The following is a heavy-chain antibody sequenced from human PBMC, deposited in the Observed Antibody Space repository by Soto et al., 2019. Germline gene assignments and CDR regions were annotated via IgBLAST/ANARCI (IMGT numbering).Heavy chain of an antibody. V-gene: IGHV4-31*03. Sequence: QVQLQESGPGLVKPSQTLSLTCTVSGGSISSGDYYWSWIRQHPGKGLEWIGYIYYSGSTHYNPSLKSRGTMSVDPSENQFSLKLSSLTAADTAVYYCARGRYSSSSNWFDTWGQGTLVTVSS. CDR3: ARGRYSSSSNWFDT. CDR1: GGSISSGDYY. CDR2: IYYSGST. D-gene: IGHD6-6*01. J-gene: IGHJ5*02.